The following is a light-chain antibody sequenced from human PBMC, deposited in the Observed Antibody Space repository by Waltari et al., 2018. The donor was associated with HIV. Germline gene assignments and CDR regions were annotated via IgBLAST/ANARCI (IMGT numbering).Light chain of an antibody. J-gene: IGLJ2*01. V-gene: IGLV2-8*01. CDR2: EVS. CDR3: SSYGGSANLL. CDR1: SSDIGGYTY. Sequence: QSALTQPPSASGSPGQSFTISCTGTSSDIGGYTYVSWYQQYPCKAPKLMIYEVSKRPSGVPDRFSGSKSANTASLTVSGLQAEDEADYYCSSYGGSANLLFGGGTKLTVL.